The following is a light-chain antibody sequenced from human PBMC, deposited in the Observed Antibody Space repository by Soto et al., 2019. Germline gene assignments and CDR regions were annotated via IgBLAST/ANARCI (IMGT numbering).Light chain of an antibody. V-gene: IGLV1-47*02. CDR3: AAWDDSLSGFNV. CDR2: SNN. Sequence: QSVLTQPPSVSAAPGQKVTISCSGSSSNIGSNYVYWYQQLPGTAPKLLIYSNNQRPSGVPDRFSGSKSGTSASLAISGLRSEDEADYYCAAWDDSLSGFNVFGTGTKVTVL. CDR1: SSNIGSNY. J-gene: IGLJ1*01.